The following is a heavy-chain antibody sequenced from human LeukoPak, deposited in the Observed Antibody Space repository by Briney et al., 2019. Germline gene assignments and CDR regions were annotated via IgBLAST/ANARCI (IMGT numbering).Heavy chain of an antibody. J-gene: IGHJ4*02. V-gene: IGHV3-11*06. D-gene: IGHD5-18*01. CDR3: ARDQDTAMVTYFDY. CDR1: GFTFSDYY. CDR2: ISSSSSYT. Sequence: SGGSLRLSCAASGFTFSDYYMSWVRQAPGKGLEWVSYISSSSSYTNYADSVKGRFTISRDNAKNSLYLQMNSLSAEDTAVYYCARDQDTAMVTYFDYWGQGTLVTVSS.